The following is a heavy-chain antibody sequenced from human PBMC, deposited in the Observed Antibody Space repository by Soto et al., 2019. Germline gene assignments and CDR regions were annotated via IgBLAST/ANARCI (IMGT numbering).Heavy chain of an antibody. D-gene: IGHD2-8*01. V-gene: IGHV4-39*01. CDR3: VRQDGDNWFDS. J-gene: IGHJ5*01. CDR1: GFSLNSNNYY. Sequence: QLQLQESGPGLLKPSENLFLICTVSGFSLNSNNYYWAWIRQSPGEGLEWIGSVSYIGTTFYNPSLKSRVTISIDTSKNNFYLHLMSLTAAYTAVYYCVRQDGDNWFDSWGQGVPVSLSS. CDR2: VSYIGTT.